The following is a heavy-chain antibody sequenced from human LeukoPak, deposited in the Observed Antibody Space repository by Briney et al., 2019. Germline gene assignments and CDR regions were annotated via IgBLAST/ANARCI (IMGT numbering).Heavy chain of an antibody. D-gene: IGHD6-13*01. Sequence: GGSLRLSCAASGFTFSSYAMTWVRQAPGKGLEWVSSISGSGGSTYYADSVKGRFTISRDNSKNTLYLQMNSLRAEDTAVYYCAKDDVIAAALDYWGQGTLVTVSS. V-gene: IGHV3-23*01. CDR2: ISGSGGST. CDR3: AKDDVIAAALDY. J-gene: IGHJ4*02. CDR1: GFTFSSYA.